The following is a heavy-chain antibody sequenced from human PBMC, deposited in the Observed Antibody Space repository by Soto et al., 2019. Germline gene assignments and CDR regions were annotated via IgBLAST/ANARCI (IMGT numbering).Heavy chain of an antibody. J-gene: IGHJ6*02. D-gene: IGHD2-2*01. CDR3: ARDSIVVVPAAGYYYGMDV. CDR1: GGTFSSYA. CDR2: IIPIFGTA. Sequence: QVQLVQSGAEVKKPGSSVKVSCKASGGTFSSYAISWVRQAPGQGLEWMGGIIPIFGTANYAQKFQGRVTITADESTSTAYMEMSSLRSEDTAVYYCARDSIVVVPAAGYYYGMDVWGQGTTVTVSS. V-gene: IGHV1-69*01.